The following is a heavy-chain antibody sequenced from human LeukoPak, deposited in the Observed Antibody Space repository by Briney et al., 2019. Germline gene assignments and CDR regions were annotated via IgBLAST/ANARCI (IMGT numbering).Heavy chain of an antibody. D-gene: IGHD1-26*01. CDR3: AREKWELLPYFDY. V-gene: IGHV4-59*11. CDR2: IYYSGST. CDR1: GGSISSHY. J-gene: IGHJ4*02. Sequence: PSETLSLTCSVSGGSISSHYWSWIRQPPGKGLERIGYIYYSGSTNYSPSLKSRVTISVDTSKNQFSLKLSSVTAADTAVYYCAREKWELLPYFDYWGQGTLVTVSS.